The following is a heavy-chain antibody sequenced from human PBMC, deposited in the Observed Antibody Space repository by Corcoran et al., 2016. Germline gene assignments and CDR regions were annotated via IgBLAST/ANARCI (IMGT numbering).Heavy chain of an antibody. CDR3: ARGRTDFGVVTQGWFDP. CDR2: IYYSGST. D-gene: IGHD3-3*01. CDR1: GGSISSSSYY. V-gene: IGHV4-39*07. Sequence: QLQLQESGPGLVKPSETLSLTCTVSGGSISSSSYYWGWIRQPPGKGLEWIGSIYYSGSTYYNPSLKSRVTISVDTSKNQFSLKLSSVTAADTAVYYCARGRTDFGVVTQGWFDPWGQGTLVTVSS. J-gene: IGHJ5*02.